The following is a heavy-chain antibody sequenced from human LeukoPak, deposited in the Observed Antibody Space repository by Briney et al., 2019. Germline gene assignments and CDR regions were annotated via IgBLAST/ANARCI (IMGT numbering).Heavy chain of an antibody. J-gene: IGHJ6*02. CDR3: ARAASGGYYYYGMDV. V-gene: IGHV1-69*04. D-gene: IGHD3-10*01. Sequence: WASVQVSCKASGGTFTSYAISWVRQAPGQGIGWMGRIIPILGIANYSQKFQGTVTITEDKSTSTAYMELSSLRSEDTAVYYCARAASGGYYYYGMDVWGQGTTVTVSS. CDR1: GGTFTSYA. CDR2: IIPILGIA.